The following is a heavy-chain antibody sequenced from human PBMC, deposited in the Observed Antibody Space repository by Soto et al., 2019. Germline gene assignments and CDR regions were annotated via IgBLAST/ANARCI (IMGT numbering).Heavy chain of an antibody. J-gene: IGHJ3*02. CDR1: GGSISSGGYY. CDR3: ATQPSVYYYDSSGYSSAFDI. CDR2: IYYSGST. V-gene: IGHV4-31*03. Sequence: SETLSLTCTVSGGSISSGGYYWSWIRQHPGKGLEWIGYIYYSGSTYYNPSLKSRVTISVDTSKNQFSLKLSSVTAAETAVYYCATQPSVYYYDSSGYSSAFDIWGQGTMVTVSS. D-gene: IGHD3-22*01.